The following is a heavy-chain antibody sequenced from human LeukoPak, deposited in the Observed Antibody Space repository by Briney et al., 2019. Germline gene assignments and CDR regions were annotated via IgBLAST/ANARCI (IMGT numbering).Heavy chain of an antibody. CDR1: GDSISSNNYY. D-gene: IGHD6-13*01. CDR2: ISYSGST. J-gene: IGHJ6*03. V-gene: IGHV4-39*07. Sequence: SETLSLTCTVSGDSISSNNYYWGWIRQPPGKGLEWIESISYSGSTYYNPSLKSRVTISLDTSKNQFSLKLSSVTAADTAVYYCASGQYSSSWDRRRVYYYYMDVWGKGTTVTVSS. CDR3: ASGQYSSSWDRRRVYYYYMDV.